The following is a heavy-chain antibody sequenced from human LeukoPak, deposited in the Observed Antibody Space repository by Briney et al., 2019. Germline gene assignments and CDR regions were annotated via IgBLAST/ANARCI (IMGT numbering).Heavy chain of an antibody. CDR1: GGSFSGYY. CDR3: ARGWVGXXXGVDY. J-gene: IGHJ4*02. D-gene: IGHD3-16*01. CDR2: INHSGST. V-gene: IGHV4-34*01. Sequence: SETLSLTCAVYGGSFSGYYWSWIRQPPGKGLEWIGEINHSGSTNYNPSLKSRVTISVDTSKNQFSLKLSSVTAADTAVYYCARGWVGXXXGVDYWGQGTLVTVSS.